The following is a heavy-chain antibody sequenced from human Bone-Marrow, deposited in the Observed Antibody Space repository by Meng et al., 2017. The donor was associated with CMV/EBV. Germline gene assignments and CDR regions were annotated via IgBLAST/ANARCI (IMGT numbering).Heavy chain of an antibody. CDR1: GFTFSSNW. Sequence: GGSLRLSCAASGFTFSSNWMSWVRQAPGKGLEWVANIKQDGSEKYYVDSVKGRFTISRDNTKNSLYLQMNSLRAEDTAVYYCANTSDSSDYCPGYWGQGTLVTVSS. CDR3: ANTSDSSDYCPGY. D-gene: IGHD3-22*01. V-gene: IGHV3-7*01. CDR2: IKQDGSEK. J-gene: IGHJ4*02.